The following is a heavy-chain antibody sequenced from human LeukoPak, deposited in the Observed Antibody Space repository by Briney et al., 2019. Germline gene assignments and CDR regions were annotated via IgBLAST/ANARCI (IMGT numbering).Heavy chain of an antibody. Sequence: GGSLRLSCAASGFTFSSYAMHWVRQAPGKGQEWVAVISYDGSNKYYADSVKGRFTISRDNSKNTLYLQMNSLRAEDTAVYYCARPYYYDSSGYYDYWGQGTLVTVSS. CDR3: ARPYYYDSSGYYDY. D-gene: IGHD3-22*01. V-gene: IGHV3-30-3*01. J-gene: IGHJ4*02. CDR1: GFTFSSYA. CDR2: ISYDGSNK.